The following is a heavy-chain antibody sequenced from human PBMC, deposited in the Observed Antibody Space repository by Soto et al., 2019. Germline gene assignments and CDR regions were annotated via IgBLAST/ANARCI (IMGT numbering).Heavy chain of an antibody. CDR3: ALSGFPVASQDY. J-gene: IGHJ4*02. V-gene: IGHV1-69*13. CDR1: GGTFSSYA. CDR2: IIPIFGTA. Sequence: GASVKVSCKASGGTFSSYAISWVRQAPGQGLEWMGGIIPIFGTANYAQKFQGRVTITADESTSTAYMELSSLRSEDTAVYYCALSGFPVASQDYWGQGTPVTVSS. D-gene: IGHD5-12*01.